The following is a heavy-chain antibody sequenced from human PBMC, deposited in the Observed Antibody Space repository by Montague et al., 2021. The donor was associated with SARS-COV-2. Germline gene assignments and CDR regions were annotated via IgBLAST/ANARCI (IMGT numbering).Heavy chain of an antibody. V-gene: IGHV4-34*01. CDR2: INHSGST. CDR1: GGSFSGYY. Sequence: ETLSLTCAVYGGSFSGYYWSWIRQPPGKGLEWIGEINHSGSTNYNPSLKSRATISVDTSKNQFSLELSSVTAADTAVYYCARALPVTTFFYSYYGMDVWGQGTTVTVSS. CDR3: ARALPVTTFFYSYYGMDV. J-gene: IGHJ6*02. D-gene: IGHD4-17*01.